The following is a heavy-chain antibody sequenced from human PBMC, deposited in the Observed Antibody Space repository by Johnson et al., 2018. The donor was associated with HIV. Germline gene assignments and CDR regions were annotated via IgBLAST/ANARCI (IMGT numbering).Heavy chain of an antibody. CDR3: ATPQGWSTLDAFDI. Sequence: QMQLVESGGGVVQPGGSLRLSCAASGFTFSSCAMHWVRQAPGKGLEWVAVISYDGSNKYYADSVKGRYTISRDNSDNTLYVQMNSLRTEDTAVYYCATPQGWSTLDAFDIWGQGTMVTVSS. CDR2: ISYDGSNK. J-gene: IGHJ3*02. V-gene: IGHV3-30-3*01. CDR1: GFTFSSCA. D-gene: IGHD2-15*01.